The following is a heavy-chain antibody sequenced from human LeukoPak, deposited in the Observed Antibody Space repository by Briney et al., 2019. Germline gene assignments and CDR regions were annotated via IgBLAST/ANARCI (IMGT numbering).Heavy chain of an antibody. CDR3: AKDRVAYRGVDFDY. D-gene: IGHD3-10*01. V-gene: IGHV3-23*01. J-gene: IGHJ4*02. CDR2: IATSGGVT. CDR1: GFTFSSYA. Sequence: PGGCLRLSCAASGFTFSSYAMSWVRPGPGTGVEWGSAIATSGGVTYYADSVKDRFTISRDNAKNTLYLQMNSLRADDTAVYYCAKDRVAYRGVDFDYWGQGTLVTVSS.